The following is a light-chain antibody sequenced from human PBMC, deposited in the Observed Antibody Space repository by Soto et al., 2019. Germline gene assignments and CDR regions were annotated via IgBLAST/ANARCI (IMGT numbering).Light chain of an antibody. V-gene: IGKV3-15*01. Sequence: EIVMTQSPATLSLSPGERATLSCRSIQSFYNNLAWYQQKPRQAPRLLIYGASTRSTGIPARFSGSGSGTPFTLPISSLQSEDFAAYFCQQYNNWPPVTFGPGTKVAIK. CDR1: QSFYNN. CDR2: GAS. CDR3: QQYNNWPPVT. J-gene: IGKJ3*01.